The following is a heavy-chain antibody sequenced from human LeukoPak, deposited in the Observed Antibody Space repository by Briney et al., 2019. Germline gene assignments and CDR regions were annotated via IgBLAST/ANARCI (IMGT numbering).Heavy chain of an antibody. CDR3: ARVSDYSNYFDY. V-gene: IGHV3-33*01. Sequence: GGSLRLSCAASGFSFSSNGMHWVRQAPGKGLEWVAVIWYDGSNKYYADSVKGRFTISRDNSKNTLYLQMNSLRAEDTAVYYCARVSDYSNYFDYWGQGTLVTVPS. CDR1: GFSFSSNG. D-gene: IGHD4-11*01. J-gene: IGHJ4*02. CDR2: IWYDGSNK.